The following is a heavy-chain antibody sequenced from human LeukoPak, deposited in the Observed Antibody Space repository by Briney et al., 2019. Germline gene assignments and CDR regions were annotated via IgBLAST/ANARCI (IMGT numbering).Heavy chain of an antibody. J-gene: IGHJ5*02. CDR3: ARGLAAAGTIWFDP. D-gene: IGHD6-13*01. Sequence: GGSLRLSCAASGFTFSSYAMSWVRQAPGKGLEWVSAISGSGGSTYYADSVKGRFTISRDNSKNTLYLQMNSLRAEDTAVYYCARGLAAAGTIWFDPWGQGTLVTVSS. CDR1: GFTFSSYA. CDR2: ISGSGGST. V-gene: IGHV3-23*01.